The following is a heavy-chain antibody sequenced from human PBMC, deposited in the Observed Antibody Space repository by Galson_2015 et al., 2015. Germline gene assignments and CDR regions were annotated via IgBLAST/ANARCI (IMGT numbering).Heavy chain of an antibody. CDR3: ARAPGYCSGGSCTDAFDI. J-gene: IGHJ3*02. CDR2: IYPGDSDT. Sequence: QSGAEVKKPGESLKISCKGSGYSFTSYWIGWVRQMPGKGLEWMGIIYPGDSDTRYSPSFQGQVTISADKSISTAYLQWSSLKASDTAMYYCARAPGYCSGGSCTDAFDIWGQGTMVTVSS. CDR1: GYSFTSYW. D-gene: IGHD2-15*01. V-gene: IGHV5-51*01.